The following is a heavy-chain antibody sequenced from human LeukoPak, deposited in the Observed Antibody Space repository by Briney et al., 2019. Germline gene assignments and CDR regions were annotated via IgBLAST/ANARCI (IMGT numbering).Heavy chain of an antibody. CDR1: GFTFSSYG. CDR3: ARDLLPPLNIVVVIAIGYAFDI. Sequence: GGSLRLSCAASGFTFSSYGMHWVRQAPGKGLEWVTFIRYDGSNKYYADSVKGRFTISRDNSKNTLYLQMNSLRAEDTAVYYCARDLLPPLNIVVVIAIGYAFDIWGQGTMVTVSS. D-gene: IGHD2-21*01. J-gene: IGHJ3*02. V-gene: IGHV3-30*02. CDR2: IRYDGSNK.